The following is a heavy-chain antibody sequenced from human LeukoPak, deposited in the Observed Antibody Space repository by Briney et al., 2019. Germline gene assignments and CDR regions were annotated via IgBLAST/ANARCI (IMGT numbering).Heavy chain of an antibody. CDR1: GGSFSGYF. CDR3: ARGGYFDL. Sequence: SETLSFTCAVYGGSFSGYFWRWIRQPPGKGLEWIGEINHSGRTNYNPSLNRRVTVSVDTSKNQFSLKLRSLNAADTAVYYCARGGYFDLWGRGTLVTVSS. V-gene: IGHV4-34*01. CDR2: INHSGRT. J-gene: IGHJ2*01.